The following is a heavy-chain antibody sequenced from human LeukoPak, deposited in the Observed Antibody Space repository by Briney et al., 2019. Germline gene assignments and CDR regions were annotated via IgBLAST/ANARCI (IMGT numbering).Heavy chain of an antibody. Sequence: PGGSLRLSCAASGLTFSDHAMGWVRQAPGEGLEWVSSISGSSGNTYYADSVKGRYSISRDNSKNTVFLQINRLRAEDTAIYYCANWGAGTKGLYWGQGTLVTVSS. CDR2: ISGSSGNT. D-gene: IGHD1-1*01. V-gene: IGHV3-23*01. CDR1: GLTFSDHA. CDR3: ANWGAGTKGLY. J-gene: IGHJ4*02.